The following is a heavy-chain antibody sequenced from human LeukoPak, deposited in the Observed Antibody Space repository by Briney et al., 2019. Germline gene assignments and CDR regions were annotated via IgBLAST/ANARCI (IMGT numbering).Heavy chain of an antibody. J-gene: IGHJ4*02. CDR1: GYSFPSFG. CDR2: ISAYNGNT. D-gene: IGHD1-26*01. Sequence: ASVRVSCKASGYSFPSFGLSWVRQAPGQGLEWMGWISAYNGNTNYAQKLQGRVTMTTDTSTSTAYMELRSLRSDDTAVYYCARRKRGGSYYDWGQGTLVTVSS. V-gene: IGHV1-18*01. CDR3: ARRKRGGSYYD.